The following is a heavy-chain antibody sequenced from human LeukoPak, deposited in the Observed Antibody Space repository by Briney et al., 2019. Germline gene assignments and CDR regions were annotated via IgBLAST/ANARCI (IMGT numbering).Heavy chain of an antibody. D-gene: IGHD6-19*01. Sequence: SETLSLTCTVSGGSISSYYWSWIRQPPGKGLEWIGYIYYSGSTNYNPSLKSRVTISVDTSKNQFSLKLSSVTAADTAVYYCARHWIAVAHFDYWGQGTLVTVPS. CDR3: ARHWIAVAHFDY. V-gene: IGHV4-59*08. CDR2: IYYSGST. CDR1: GGSISSYY. J-gene: IGHJ4*02.